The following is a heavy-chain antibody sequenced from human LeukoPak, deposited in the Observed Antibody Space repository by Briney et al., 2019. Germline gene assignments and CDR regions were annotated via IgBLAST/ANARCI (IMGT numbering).Heavy chain of an antibody. V-gene: IGHV3-23*01. CDR3: AKDHEIYSGSPANY. D-gene: IGHD1-26*01. Sequence: GGSLRLSCAASGFIFNSYTMTWVRQAPGKGLEWVSSISNSGGRTYLADSVKGRFTISRDNSENTVYLQMNSLRPEDTALYYCAKDHEIYSGSPANYWGQGTLVIVSS. CDR1: GFIFNSYT. CDR2: ISNSGGRT. J-gene: IGHJ4*02.